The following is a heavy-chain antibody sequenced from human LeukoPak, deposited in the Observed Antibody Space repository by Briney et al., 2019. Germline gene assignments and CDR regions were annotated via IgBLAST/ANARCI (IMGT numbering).Heavy chain of an antibody. D-gene: IGHD1-26*01. V-gene: IGHV4-34*01. CDR2: INYSGST. J-gene: IGHJ6*03. CDR1: GGSISGYY. CDR3: ARVEIWSSGRYYYYYYMDV. Sequence: SETLSLTCAVYGGSISGYYWSWIRQPPGKGLEWIGEINYSGSTNYNPSLKSRITISVDTSKNQFSLKLSSVTAADTAGYYCARVEIWSSGRYYYYYYMDVWGKGTTVTVSS.